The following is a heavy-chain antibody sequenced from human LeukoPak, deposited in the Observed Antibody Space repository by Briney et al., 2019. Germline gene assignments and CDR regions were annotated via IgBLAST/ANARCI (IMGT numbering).Heavy chain of an antibody. CDR2: IYASGST. CDR3: AREAVAGTQYYYYYYYMDV. J-gene: IGHJ6*03. D-gene: IGHD1-1*01. CDR1: GGSISSYY. Sequence: SETLSLTCTVSGGSISSYYWSWIRQPAGKGLEWIGRIYASGSTNYNPSLKSRVTMSVDTSKNQFSLKLSSVTAADTAVYYCAREAVAGTQYYYYYYYMDVWGKGTTVTVSS. V-gene: IGHV4-4*07.